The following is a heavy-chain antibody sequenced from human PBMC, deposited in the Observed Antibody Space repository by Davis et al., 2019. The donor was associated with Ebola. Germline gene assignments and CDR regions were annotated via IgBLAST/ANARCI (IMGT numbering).Heavy chain of an antibody. CDR3: ASPSNYYYYYGMDV. Sequence: GSLRLSCAASGFTFSSYSMNWVRQAPGKGLEWVPSISSSSSYIYYADSVKGRFTISRDNAKNSLYLQMNSLRAEDTAVYYCASPSNYYYYYGMDVWGQGTMVTVSS. V-gene: IGHV3-21*01. CDR1: GFTFSSYS. J-gene: IGHJ6*02. D-gene: IGHD3-3*02. CDR2: ISSSSSYI.